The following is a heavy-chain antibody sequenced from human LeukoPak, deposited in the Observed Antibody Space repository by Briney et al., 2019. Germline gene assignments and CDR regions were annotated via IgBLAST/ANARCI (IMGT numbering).Heavy chain of an antibody. J-gene: IGHJ4*02. CDR2: VNAGNSHT. CDR1: GYAFTNYA. V-gene: IGHV1-3*01. Sequence: ASVNVSFKASGYAFTNYAIQWVRQAPGQRLEWMGWVNAGNSHTRYSPKFQGRVTIARDTSASTAYMELSSLRSDDTAVYYCARDAAYYDFWSGYYMGIHDYWGQGTLVTVSS. CDR3: ARDAAYYDFWSGYYMGIHDY. D-gene: IGHD3-3*01.